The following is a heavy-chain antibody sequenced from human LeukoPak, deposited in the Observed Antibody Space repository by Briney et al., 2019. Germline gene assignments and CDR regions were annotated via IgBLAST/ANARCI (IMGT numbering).Heavy chain of an antibody. CDR2: IIPIFGIA. J-gene: IGHJ6*02. CDR3: ARLDCSGGSCYQNYYYGMDV. V-gene: IGHV1-69*13. D-gene: IGHD2-15*01. CDR1: GGTFSSYA. Sequence: SVKVSCKASGGTFSSYAISWVRQAPGQGLEWMGGIIPIFGIANYAQKFQGRVTITADESTSTAYMELSSLRSEDTAVYYCARLDCSGGSCYQNYYYGMDVWGQGTTVTVSS.